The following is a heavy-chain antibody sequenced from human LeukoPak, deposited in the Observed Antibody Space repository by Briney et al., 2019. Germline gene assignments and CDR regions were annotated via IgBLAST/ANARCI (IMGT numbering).Heavy chain of an antibody. CDR1: GGSISSYY. J-gene: IGHJ3*02. D-gene: IGHD3-10*01. V-gene: IGHV4-59*01. CDR2: IYYSGST. CDR3: ARAPRDTITKVRGVINGQPDAFDI. Sequence: PSETLSLTCTVSGGSISSYYWSWLRQPPGKGLEWIGYIYYSGSTNYNPSLKSRVTISVDTSKNQFSLKLSSVPAADTAVYYCARAPRDTITKVRGVINGQPDAFDIWGQGIMVTVPS.